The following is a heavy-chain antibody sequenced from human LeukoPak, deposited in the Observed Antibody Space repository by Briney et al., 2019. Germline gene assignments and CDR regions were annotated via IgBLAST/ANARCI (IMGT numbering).Heavy chain of an antibody. D-gene: IGHD3-10*01. CDR1: GFTFSSYA. CDR2: ISYDGSNK. CDR3: ARTSWFGELDYFDY. J-gene: IGHJ4*02. Sequence: GGSLRLSCAASGFTFSSYAMHWVRQAPGKGLEWVAVISYDGSNKYYADSVKGRFTTSRDNSKNTLYLQMNSLRAEDTAVYYCARTSWFGELDYFDYWGQGTLVTVSS. V-gene: IGHV3-30*04.